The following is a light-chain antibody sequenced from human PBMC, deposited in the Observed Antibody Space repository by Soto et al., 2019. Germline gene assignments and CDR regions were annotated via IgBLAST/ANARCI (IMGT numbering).Light chain of an antibody. CDR1: QSISSY. CDR3: QQSYSTPYT. CDR2: AAS. V-gene: IGKV1-39*01. J-gene: IGKJ2*01. Sequence: DIQMTQSPSSLSASVGDRVTVTCRASQSISSYLNWWQQRPGKAPTLLIYAASSLQSGVPSRFSGSGSGTDFPLTISSLQPEDFATYSCQQSYSTPYTFGQGTKLEIK.